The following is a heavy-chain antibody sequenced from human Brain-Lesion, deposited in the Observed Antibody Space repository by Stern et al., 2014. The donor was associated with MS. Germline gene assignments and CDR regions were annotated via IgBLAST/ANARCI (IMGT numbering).Heavy chain of an antibody. V-gene: IGHV1-2*04. Sequence: QVQLVQSGAEVKKPGASVRVSCEASGNSFTHFYIHWGRQAPGQGLEWMGWINPNSGGTKFAQKFRGWVTITRDTSMTTAYMEVTSLTSDDTAVYYCARGGRYYADYWGQGTLVTVSS. D-gene: IGHD2-2*01. CDR3: ARGGRYYADY. CDR1: GNSFTHFY. CDR2: INPNSGGT. J-gene: IGHJ4*02.